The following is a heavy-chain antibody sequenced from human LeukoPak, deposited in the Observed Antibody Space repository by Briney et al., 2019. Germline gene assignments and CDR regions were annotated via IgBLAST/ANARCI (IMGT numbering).Heavy chain of an antibody. J-gene: IGHJ4*02. V-gene: IGHV4-39*07. Sequence: SETLSLTCTVSGGSISSSTYYWGWIRQPPGKGLEWIGSIYYSGSTYYNPSLKSRVTMSVDTSKNQFSLKLSSVTAADTAVYYCALRGVIAVAGTLSSLDYWGQGTLVTVSS. D-gene: IGHD6-19*01. CDR3: ALRGVIAVAGTLSSLDY. CDR1: GGSISSSTYY. CDR2: IYYSGST.